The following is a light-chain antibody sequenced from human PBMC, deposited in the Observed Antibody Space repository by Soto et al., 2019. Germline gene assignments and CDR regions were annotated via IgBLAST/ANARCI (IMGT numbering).Light chain of an antibody. J-gene: IGKJ5*01. CDR2: GIS. Sequence: IVMTKSPAPLSVSPGDRSTLSCRASQSVNSNYLAWYPQKPGQAPRLLIYGISKRATDIPDRFSGSGSGTEVTLTISSLQPEEFATYYGQQQGQWPITGGQGTRLEIK. V-gene: IGKV3D-15*01. CDR1: QSVNSN. CDR3: QQQGQWPIT.